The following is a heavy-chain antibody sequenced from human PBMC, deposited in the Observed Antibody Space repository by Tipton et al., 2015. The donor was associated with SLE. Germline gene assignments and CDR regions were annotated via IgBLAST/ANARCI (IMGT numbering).Heavy chain of an antibody. Sequence: TLSLTCAVYGGSFSGYYWAWIRQPPGKGLQWMGSIFSRGIFSHNPSLESRVTFSVDTSKNQFSLKVRSVTAADTAVYYCARRPSGSTFDYWGQGTLVTVSS. CDR2: IFSRGIF. J-gene: IGHJ4*02. D-gene: IGHD1-26*01. V-gene: IGHV4-34*12. CDR3: ARRPSGSTFDY. CDR1: GGSFSGYY.